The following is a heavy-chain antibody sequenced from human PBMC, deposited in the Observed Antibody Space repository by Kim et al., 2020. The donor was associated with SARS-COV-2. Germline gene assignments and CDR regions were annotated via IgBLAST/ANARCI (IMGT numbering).Heavy chain of an antibody. V-gene: IGHV4-39*07. D-gene: IGHD3-22*01. CDR2: IYYSGST. Sequence: SETLSLTCTVSGGSISSSTYYWGWIRQPPGKGLEWIGSIYYSGSTYYNPSLKSRITISVDTSKNQFSLKLSSVTAADTAVYYCAGDSSGYYSSDYWGQGTLVTVSS. CDR1: GGSISSSTYY. CDR3: AGDSSGYYSSDY. J-gene: IGHJ4*02.